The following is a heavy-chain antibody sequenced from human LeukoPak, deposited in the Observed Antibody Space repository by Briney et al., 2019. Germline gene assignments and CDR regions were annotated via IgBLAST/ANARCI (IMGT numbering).Heavy chain of an antibody. D-gene: IGHD5-18*01. V-gene: IGHV4-59*01. CDR3: ARGTGGYSYYYYMDV. CDR1: GGSISSYY. Sequence: SETLSPTCTVSGGSISSYYWSWLRQPPGKGLEWIGYIYYSGSTNYNPSLKSRVTISVDTSKNQFSLKLSSVTAADTAVYYCARGTGGYSYYYYMDVWGKGTTVTVSS. CDR2: IYYSGST. J-gene: IGHJ6*03.